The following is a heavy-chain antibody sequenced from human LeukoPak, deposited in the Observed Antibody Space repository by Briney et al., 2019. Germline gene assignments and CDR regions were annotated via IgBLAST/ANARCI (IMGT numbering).Heavy chain of an antibody. V-gene: IGHV1-69*13. J-gene: IGHJ6*03. CDR1: GFTFTSSA. D-gene: IGHD6-6*01. CDR2: IIPIFGTA. Sequence: GASVKVSCKASGFTFTSSAMQWVRQARGQRLEWMGGIIPIFGTANYAQKFQGRVTITADESTSTAYMELSSLRSEDTAVYYCARVSSSSGDYYYYMDVWGKGTTVTVSS. CDR3: ARVSSSSGDYYYYMDV.